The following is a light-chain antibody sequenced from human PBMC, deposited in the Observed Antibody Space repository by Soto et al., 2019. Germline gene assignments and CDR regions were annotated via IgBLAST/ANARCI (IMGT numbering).Light chain of an antibody. CDR2: DAS. V-gene: IGKV1-5*01. Sequence: DIQMTQSPSTLSASVGDRVTITCRASQSISSWLAWYQQKPGKAPKLLIYDASRLESGAPSRFSGSGAGTEFTLTSSSLQPDDFATYYCQQYNSYSGTFGQGTKVEIK. CDR3: QQYNSYSGT. CDR1: QSISSW. J-gene: IGKJ1*01.